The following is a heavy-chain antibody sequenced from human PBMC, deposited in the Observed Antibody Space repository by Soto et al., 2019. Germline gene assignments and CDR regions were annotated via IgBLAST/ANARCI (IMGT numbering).Heavy chain of an antibody. CDR2: IYYSGST. Sequence: SETLSLTCTVSGGSISSGGYYWSWIRQHPGKGLEWIGYIYYSGSTYYNPSLKSRVTISVDTSKNQFSLKLSSVTAADTAVYYCARDSGSKREEDGFDIWGQGTMVTVSS. J-gene: IGHJ3*02. CDR3: ARDSGSKREEDGFDI. V-gene: IGHV4-31*03. D-gene: IGHD2-15*01. CDR1: GGSISSGGYY.